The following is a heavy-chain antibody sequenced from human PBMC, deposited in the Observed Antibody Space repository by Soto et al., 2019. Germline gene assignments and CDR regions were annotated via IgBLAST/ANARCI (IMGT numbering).Heavy chain of an antibody. J-gene: IGHJ4*02. CDR1: GFSLSTSGVG. V-gene: IGHV2-5*02. CDR3: AHSPSGAYAGVYFDY. CDR2: IYWDDDK. Sequence: QITLKESGPTLVKPTQTLTLTCTFSGFSLSTSGVGVGWIRQPPGKALEWLALIYWDDDKRYSPSLKSRLTITKDTSKNQVVLTMTNTDPVDTAPDSSAHSPSGAYAGVYFDYWGQGTLVTVSS. D-gene: IGHD4-17*01.